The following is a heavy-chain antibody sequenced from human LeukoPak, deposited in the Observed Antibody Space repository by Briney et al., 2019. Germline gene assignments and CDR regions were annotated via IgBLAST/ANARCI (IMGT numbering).Heavy chain of an antibody. CDR2: IIPIFGTA. J-gene: IGHJ4*02. V-gene: IGHV1-69*01. CDR3: ARDRGGTGDFDH. Sequence: ASVKVSCKASGGTFSSYAISWVRQAPGQGLEWMGGIIPIFGTANYAQKFQGRVTITADESTSTAYMELSSLRSEDTAVYYCARDRGGTGDFDHWGQGTLVTVSS. CDR1: GGTFSSYA. D-gene: IGHD1-1*01.